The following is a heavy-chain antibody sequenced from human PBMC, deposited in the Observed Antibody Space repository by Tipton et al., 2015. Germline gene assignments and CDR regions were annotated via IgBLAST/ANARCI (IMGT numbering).Heavy chain of an antibody. V-gene: IGHV3-23*01. CDR1: GGSISNSNYY. Sequence: TLSLTCTVSGGSISNSNYYWGWIRQPPGKGLEWVSSITGSGARSYYADSVKGRFTISRDNAKNTLYLQMSSLRDEDTAVYYCARERGFLYHYAMDVWGQGTTVTVSS. CDR3: ARERGFLYHYAMDV. CDR2: ITGSGARS. J-gene: IGHJ6*02. D-gene: IGHD2/OR15-2a*01.